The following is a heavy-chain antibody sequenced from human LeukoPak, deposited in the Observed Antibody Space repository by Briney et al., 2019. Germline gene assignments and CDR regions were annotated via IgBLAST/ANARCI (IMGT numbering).Heavy chain of an antibody. CDR3: AKNGGSQCYSHLDY. D-gene: IGHD2-15*01. CDR1: GFTFSSYG. V-gene: IGHV3-23*01. CDR2: TSGSGGST. Sequence: GGSLRLSCAASGFTFSSYGMAWVRQAPGKGLEWISGTSGSGGSTYYANSVKGRFTISRDNSKNTLYLEMNSLRAEDTAVYYCAKNGGSQCYSHLDYWGRGSLVTVSS. J-gene: IGHJ4*02.